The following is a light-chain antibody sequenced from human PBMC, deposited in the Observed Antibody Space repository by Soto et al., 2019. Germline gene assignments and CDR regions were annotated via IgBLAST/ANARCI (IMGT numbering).Light chain of an antibody. CDR2: DVR. Sequence: QYALTQPASMSGSPGQSITISCTGTSSDIGGYEYVSWYQQHPGEAPKLMIYDVRYRPSGVSNRFSGSKSGNTASLTISGLQAEDEADYYCSSYTSSSTLVFGTGTKVTVL. CDR3: SSYTSSSTLV. V-gene: IGLV2-14*01. J-gene: IGLJ1*01. CDR1: SSDIGGYEY.